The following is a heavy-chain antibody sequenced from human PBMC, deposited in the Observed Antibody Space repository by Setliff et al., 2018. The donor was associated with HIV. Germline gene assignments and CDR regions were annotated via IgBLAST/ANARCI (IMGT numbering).Heavy chain of an antibody. Sequence: PSETLSLTCTVSGGSISNYYWSWIRQPPGKGLEWIGHIYSSGSTNYNPSLKSRVTISVDTSKNQFSLKLSSVTAADTAVYYCARASSRLNCSGGSCYRAPYAFDIWGQGTMVTVSS. D-gene: IGHD2-15*01. CDR1: GGSISNYY. V-gene: IGHV4-59*08. CDR2: IYSSGST. J-gene: IGHJ3*02. CDR3: ARASSRLNCSGGSCYRAPYAFDI.